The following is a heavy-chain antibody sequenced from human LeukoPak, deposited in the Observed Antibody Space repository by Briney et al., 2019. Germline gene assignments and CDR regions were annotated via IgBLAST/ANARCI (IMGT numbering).Heavy chain of an antibody. CDR3: ARVVYYYDSSGYEY. V-gene: IGHV1-2*06. CDR2: INPNSGGT. Sequence: ASVKVSCKASGYTFTGHYMHWVRQAPGQGLEWMGRINPNSGGTNYAQKFQGRVTMTRDTSISTVYMELSRLRSDDTAVYYCARVVYYYDSSGYEYWGQGTLVTVSS. D-gene: IGHD3-22*01. J-gene: IGHJ4*02. CDR1: GYTFTGHY.